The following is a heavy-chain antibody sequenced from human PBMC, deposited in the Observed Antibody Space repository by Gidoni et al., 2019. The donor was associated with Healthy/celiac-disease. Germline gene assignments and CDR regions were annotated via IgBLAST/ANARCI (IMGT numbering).Heavy chain of an antibody. V-gene: IGHV3-30*18. J-gene: IGHJ4*02. D-gene: IGHD3-10*01. CDR1: GFTFSSYG. CDR2: ISYDGSNK. Sequence: QVQLVESGGGVVQPGRSLRLSCAASGFTFSSYGMHWVRQAPGQGLEWVAVISYDGSNKYYADSVKGRFTISRDNSKNTLYLQMNSLRAEDTAVYYCAKGIRKMGRYYFDYWGQGTLVTVSS. CDR3: AKGIRKMGRYYFDY.